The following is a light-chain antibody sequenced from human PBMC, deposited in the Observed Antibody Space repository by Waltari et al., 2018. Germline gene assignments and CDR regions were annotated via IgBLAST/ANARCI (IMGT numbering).Light chain of an antibody. V-gene: IGLV2-23*01. Sequence: QSVLTQPASVSGSPGQSITLSCTGTRSDIGAYNFVYWFQQLPGQAPRLLISEATKRPSGVSYRFSGSKSGNTASLSISDLQAEDEADYYCCSYVGGSRVLFGGGTKLTV. J-gene: IGLJ2*01. CDR3: CSYVGGSRVL. CDR1: RSDIGAYNF. CDR2: EAT.